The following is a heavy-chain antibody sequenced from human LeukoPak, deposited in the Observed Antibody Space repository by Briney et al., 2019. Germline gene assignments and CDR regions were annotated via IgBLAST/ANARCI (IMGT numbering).Heavy chain of an antibody. J-gene: IGHJ4*02. CDR1: GFTFSSYT. CDR2: ISSSRTSI. D-gene: IGHD4/OR15-4a*01. V-gene: IGHV3-21*01. Sequence: TGGSLRLSCGASGFTFSSYTMIWVRQAPGMGLEWVSSISSSRTSIYYADSVKGRFTISRDSAKNTLYLQMNSLRVEDTAVYYCAPIGAGYWGQGTLVTVSS. CDR3: APIGAGY.